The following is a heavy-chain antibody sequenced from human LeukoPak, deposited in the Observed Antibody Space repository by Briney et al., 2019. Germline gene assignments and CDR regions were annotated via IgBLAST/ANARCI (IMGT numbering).Heavy chain of an antibody. V-gene: IGHV3-23*01. Sequence: GGSLRLSCAASGFTFSSYGMHWVRQAPGKGLEWVSAISGSGGSTYYADSVKGRFTISRDNSKNTLYLQMNSLRAEDTAVYYCAKDTRLWFGELSHPFDYWGQGTLVTVSS. CDR2: ISGSGGST. J-gene: IGHJ4*02. CDR1: GFTFSSYG. D-gene: IGHD3-10*01. CDR3: AKDTRLWFGELSHPFDY.